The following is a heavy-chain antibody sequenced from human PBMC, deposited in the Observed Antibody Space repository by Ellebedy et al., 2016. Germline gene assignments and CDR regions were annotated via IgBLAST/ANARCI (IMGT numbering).Heavy chain of an antibody. D-gene: IGHD7-27*01. J-gene: IGHJ3*02. V-gene: IGHV4-30-2*06. CDR3: ARCNWDNGSAFDI. CDR1: GDSISSGAHP. CDR2: IFHSGNT. Sequence: LRLSXAVSGDSISSGAHPWTWIRQSPGKGLEWIGYIFHSGNTNYNPSLKSRVTMSIDRSKRQFSLTLTSVTAADTAVYYCARCNWDNGSAFDIWGQGTTVIVSS.